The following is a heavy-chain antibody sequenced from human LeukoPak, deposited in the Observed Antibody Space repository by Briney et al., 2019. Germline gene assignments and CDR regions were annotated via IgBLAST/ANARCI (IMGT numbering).Heavy chain of an antibody. V-gene: IGHV3-30*01. J-gene: IGHJ3*02. CDR3: ARGADIVVVPAAIQGDAFDI. CDR1: GFTFSSYA. Sequence: GGSLRLSCAASGFTFSSYAMHWVRQAPGKGLEWVAVISYDGSNKYYADSVKGRFTISRDNSKNTPYLQMNSLRAEDTAVYYCARGADIVVVPAAIQGDAFDIWGQGTMVTVSS. CDR2: ISYDGSNK. D-gene: IGHD2-2*02.